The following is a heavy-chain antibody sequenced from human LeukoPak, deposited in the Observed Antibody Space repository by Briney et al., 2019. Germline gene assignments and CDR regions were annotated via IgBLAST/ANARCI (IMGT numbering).Heavy chain of an antibody. Sequence: PSETLSLTCTVSGGSISSYYWSWIRQPPGKGLEWIGYIYYSGSTNYNPSLKSRVTISVDTSKNQFSLKLCYVTAADTAVYYCARSYYYGSGSYPSYYYYYYMDVWGKGTTVTVSS. CDR2: IYYSGST. J-gene: IGHJ6*03. CDR3: ARSYYYGSGSYPSYYYYYYMDV. V-gene: IGHV4-59*01. D-gene: IGHD3-10*01. CDR1: GGSISSYY.